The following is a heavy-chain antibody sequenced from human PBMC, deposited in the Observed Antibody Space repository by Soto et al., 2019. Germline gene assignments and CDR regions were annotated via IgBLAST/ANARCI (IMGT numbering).Heavy chain of an antibody. V-gene: IGHV1-18*01. CDR2: ISAYNGDT. J-gene: IGHJ6*03. D-gene: IGHD2-2*01. CDR3: TLGYCSSTSCEPNYYYYYMDV. Sequence: ASVKVSCKASGYTFTSYGISWVRQAPGQGLEWMGWISAYNGDTNYAQKLQGRVTMTTDTSTSTAYMELSSPRSEDTAVYYCTLGYCSSTSCEPNYYYYYMDVWGKGTTVTVSS. CDR1: GYTFTSYG.